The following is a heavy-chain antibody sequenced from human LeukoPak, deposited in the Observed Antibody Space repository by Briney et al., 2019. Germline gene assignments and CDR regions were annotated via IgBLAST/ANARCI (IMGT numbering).Heavy chain of an antibody. CDR3: AKYTTSSPTGAFDV. V-gene: IGHV5-51*01. CDR2: IYPGDSDT. J-gene: IGHJ3*01. Sequence: GESLKISCKASGYTFTSNWIGWVRQMPGKGLEWMGIIYPGDSDTRYSPSFQGQVTISADKSISTAYLQWSSLKPSDTAMYYCAKYTTSSPTGAFDVWGQGTMVTVSS. D-gene: IGHD6-13*01. CDR1: GYTFTSNW.